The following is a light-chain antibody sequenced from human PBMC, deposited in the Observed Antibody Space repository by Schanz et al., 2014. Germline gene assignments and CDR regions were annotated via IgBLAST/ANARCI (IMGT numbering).Light chain of an antibody. Sequence: QSVLTQPPSASGSPGQSVTISCTGTSSDVGGYNYVSWYQQHPGKAPKLMIYEVSKRPSGVPDRFSGSKSGNTASLTVSGLQAEDEADYYCSSATTYNTIMFGGGTKLTVL. J-gene: IGLJ3*02. V-gene: IGLV2-8*01. CDR3: SSATTYNTIM. CDR2: EVS. CDR1: SSDVGGYNY.